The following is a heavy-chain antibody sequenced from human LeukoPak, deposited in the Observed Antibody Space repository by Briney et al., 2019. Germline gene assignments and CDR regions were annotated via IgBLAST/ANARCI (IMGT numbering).Heavy chain of an antibody. CDR3: AIYPTHIRYIVATM. J-gene: IGHJ4*02. V-gene: IGHV3-74*01. CDR2: IKSDGSSP. Sequence: GGSLRLSCAASGFIFSSYWMHWVRQAPGKGPVWVSRIKSDGSSPSYADSVKGRFTISRDNAKNTVYLQMNSLRAEDTAVYYCAIYPTHIRYIVATMWGQGTLVTVSS. D-gene: IGHD5-12*01. CDR1: GFIFSSYW.